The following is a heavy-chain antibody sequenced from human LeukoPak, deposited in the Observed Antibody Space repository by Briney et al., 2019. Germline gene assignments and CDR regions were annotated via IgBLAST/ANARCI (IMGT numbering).Heavy chain of an antibody. V-gene: IGHV3-23*01. CDR3: AKARTGTRGGYFDH. J-gene: IGHJ4*02. Sequence: GGSLRLSCAASGFTFSSFAMSWVRQAPGKGLAWVSGISGDADTTYYGDSMEGRFTISRDNAKNTLYLQVNSLRVEDTAVYYCAKARTGTRGGYFDHWGQGIRVTVSS. CDR1: GFTFSSFA. CDR2: ISGDADTT. D-gene: IGHD1/OR15-1a*01.